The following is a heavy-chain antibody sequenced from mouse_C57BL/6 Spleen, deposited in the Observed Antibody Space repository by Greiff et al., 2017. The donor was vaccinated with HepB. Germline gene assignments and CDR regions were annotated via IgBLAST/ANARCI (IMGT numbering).Heavy chain of an antibody. J-gene: IGHJ1*03. CDR3: ARGVRPGYFDV. Sequence: EVKLMESGPVLVKPGASVKMSCKASGYTFTDYYMNWVKQSHGKSLEWIGVINPYNGGTSYNQKFKGKATLTVDKSSSTAYMELNSLTSEDSAVYYCARGVRPGYFDVWGTGTTVTVSS. CDR2: INPYNGGT. D-gene: IGHD1-2*01. V-gene: IGHV1-19*01. CDR1: GYTFTDYY.